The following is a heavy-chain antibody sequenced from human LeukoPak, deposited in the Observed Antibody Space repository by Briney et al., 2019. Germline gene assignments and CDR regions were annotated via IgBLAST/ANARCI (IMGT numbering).Heavy chain of an antibody. D-gene: IGHD6-19*01. V-gene: IGHV4-39*01. CDR2: IYYNGST. CDR3: ARSGAVAGTFDY. Sequence: PSETLSLTCTVSAGSISSSSYYWGWIRQPPGKGLEWIGSIYYNGSTYYNPSLKSRATISVDTSKNQFSLKLSSVTAADTAVYYCARSGAVAGTFDYWGQGTLVTVSS. J-gene: IGHJ4*02. CDR1: AGSISSSSYY.